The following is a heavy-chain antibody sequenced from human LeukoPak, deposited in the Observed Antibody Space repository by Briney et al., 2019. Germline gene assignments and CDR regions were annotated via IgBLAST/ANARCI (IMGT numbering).Heavy chain of an antibody. CDR1: GFTFRNYG. J-gene: IGHJ4*02. D-gene: IGHD3-10*01. Sequence: GGSLRLSCAVSGFTFRNYGMHWVRLAPGKGLGWVAFIRYDGSIKYYVDSVKVRFTVSRDNSKNTLYLQMNSLRAEDTAIYYCAKDVNVGGDYFDSWGQGTLVTVSS. CDR3: AKDVNVGGDYFDS. CDR2: IRYDGSIK. V-gene: IGHV3-30*02.